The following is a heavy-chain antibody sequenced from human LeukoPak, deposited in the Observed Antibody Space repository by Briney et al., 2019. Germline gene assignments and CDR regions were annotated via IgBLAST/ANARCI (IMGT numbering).Heavy chain of an antibody. D-gene: IGHD3-16*01. CDR3: ARSVGGHFDY. J-gene: IGHJ4*02. Sequence: PGGSLRLSCAASGFTFSVYSMNWVRQPPGMGLEWVSYITINSATIQYTDSVKGRFTIPRHNAKNSLSLQMNSLRDEDTAVYYCARSVGGHFDYWGQGMLVTVSS. V-gene: IGHV3-48*02. CDR2: ITINSATI. CDR1: GFTFSVYS.